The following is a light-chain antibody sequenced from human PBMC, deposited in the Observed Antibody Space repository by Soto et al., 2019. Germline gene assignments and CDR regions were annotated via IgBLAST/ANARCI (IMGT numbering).Light chain of an antibody. Sequence: EIVLTQSPGTLSLSPGERATLSCRASQSVSSNYLAWYQHRLGQAPRLLIYAAFNRAPGIPDRFSGSGSGTDFTLTISGLEPEDFAMYYCQHYDSPPLYIFGPGTQLEI. V-gene: IGKV3-20*01. J-gene: IGKJ2*01. CDR3: QHYDSPPLYI. CDR1: QSVSSNY. CDR2: AAF.